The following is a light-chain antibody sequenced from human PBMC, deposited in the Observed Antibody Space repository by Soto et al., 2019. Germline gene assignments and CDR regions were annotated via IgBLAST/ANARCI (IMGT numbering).Light chain of an antibody. J-gene: IGKJ4*01. V-gene: IGKV3D-15*01. CDR3: QHYSSWPLT. CDR2: GAS. CDR1: QSVGNL. Sequence: EIVMTQSPATLSVSPGERATLSCRASQSVGNLLAWYQGKPGQAPRLLISGASTRATGIPARFSGSGSGTEFTLTISSLQSEDFAIYYCQHYSSWPLTFGGGTKVEIK.